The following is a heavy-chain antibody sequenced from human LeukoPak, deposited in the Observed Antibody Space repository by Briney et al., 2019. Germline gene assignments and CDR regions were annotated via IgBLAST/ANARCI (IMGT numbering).Heavy chain of an antibody. V-gene: IGHV3-9*01. J-gene: IGHJ4*02. CDR3: AKGLSISAVMVVPLDY. CDR2: ISWNSGVV. D-gene: IGHD2-21*01. CDR1: GFRFHDYA. Sequence: PGGSLRLSCAASGFRFHDYAIHWVRQAPGQGLEWVSGISWNSGVVGYADSVKGRFTISRDNAKNSLYLQMNSLRAEDTALYYCAKGLSISAVMVVPLDYWGQGTLVTVSS.